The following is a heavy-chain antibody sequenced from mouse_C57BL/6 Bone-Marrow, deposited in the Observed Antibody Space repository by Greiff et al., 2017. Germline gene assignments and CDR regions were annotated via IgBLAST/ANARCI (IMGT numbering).Heavy chain of an antibody. CDR2: IYPRSGNT. CDR3: AREATTVVASYAMDF. D-gene: IGHD1-1*01. CDR1: GYTFTSYG. Sequence: QVQLQQSGAELARPGASVKLSCKASGYTFTSYGISWVKQRPGQGLEWIGEIYPRSGNTYYNEKFKGKATLTADKSSSTAYMELRSLTSEDSAVYFCAREATTVVASYAMDFWGRGTSVTVTS. J-gene: IGHJ4*01. V-gene: IGHV1-81*01.